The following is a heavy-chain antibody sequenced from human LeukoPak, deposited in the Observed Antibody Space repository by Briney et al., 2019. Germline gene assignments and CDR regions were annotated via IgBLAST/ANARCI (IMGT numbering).Heavy chain of an antibody. J-gene: IGHJ4*02. CDR1: GITFSNYW. V-gene: IGHV3-7*04. D-gene: IGHD3-22*01. Sequence: GGSLRLSCAASGITFSNYWMSWVRRAPGRGLEWVATINQDGSEKYYVDSVKGRFTVSRDNAKNSLCLQMNNLRAEDTAVFYCARNYYNYFDYWGQGTLVTVSS. CDR2: INQDGSEK. CDR3: ARNYYNYFDY.